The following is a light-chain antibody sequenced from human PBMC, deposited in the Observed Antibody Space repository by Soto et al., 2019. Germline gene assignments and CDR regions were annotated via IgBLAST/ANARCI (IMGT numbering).Light chain of an antibody. CDR1: SSNIGGTNY. V-gene: IGLV1-47*02. J-gene: IGLJ2*01. Sequence: QSVLTQPPSASGTPGQKVFISCSGSSSNIGGTNYAYWYQQLPGAAPKLLMHSNNLRPSGVPERISGSKFGTAASLAISGLRSEGEGVFYLASWGDKLGAVIFGGGTKLTVL. CDR3: ASWGDKLGAVI. CDR2: SNN.